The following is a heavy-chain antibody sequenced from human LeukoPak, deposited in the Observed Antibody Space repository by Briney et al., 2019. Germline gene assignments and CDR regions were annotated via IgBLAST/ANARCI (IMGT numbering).Heavy chain of an antibody. CDR3: ARDRVLEMIPQGWFDP. CDR2: ISSRGYI. D-gene: IGHD3-22*01. CDR1: GFSFSTYG. J-gene: IGHJ5*02. Sequence: GGSLRLSCAASGFSFSTYGMNWVRQAPGKGLEWVSSISSRGYIYYADSVKGRFTISRDNTKSSLYLQMNSLGVEDTAVYYCARDRVLEMIPQGWFDPWGQGVLVTVSS. V-gene: IGHV3-21*01.